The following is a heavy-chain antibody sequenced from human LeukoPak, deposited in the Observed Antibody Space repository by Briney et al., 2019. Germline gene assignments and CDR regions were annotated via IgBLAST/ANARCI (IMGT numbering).Heavy chain of an antibody. CDR3: ARDPISGWYCLDY. CDR1: GASISSDY. V-gene: IGHV4-4*07. Sequence: SETLSLTCTVSGASISSDYWGWIRQPAGKGLEWIGRIYATGTTYYNPSLSSRVAMSVDTSKNQFSLKLSSVTAADTAVYYCARDPISGWYCLDYWGQGALVTVSS. D-gene: IGHD6-19*01. CDR2: IYATGTT. J-gene: IGHJ4*02.